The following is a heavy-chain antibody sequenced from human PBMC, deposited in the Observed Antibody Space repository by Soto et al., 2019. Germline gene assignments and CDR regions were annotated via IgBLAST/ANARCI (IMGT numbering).Heavy chain of an antibody. V-gene: IGHV1-46*03. CDR2: VTPTGDYT. CDR3: TRHDSNYDFWSGSPPRYGMDV. CDR1: GYTSTTYY. J-gene: IGHJ6*01. D-gene: IGHD3-3*01. Sequence: ASVNVSCKASGYTSTTYYMHWVRQAPGQGLEWMGIVTPTGDYTAYAQKFQGRVTMTRDTSAATVYMELSSLTSEDTAVYYCTRHDSNYDFWSGSPPRYGMDVWGQGTTVTVSS.